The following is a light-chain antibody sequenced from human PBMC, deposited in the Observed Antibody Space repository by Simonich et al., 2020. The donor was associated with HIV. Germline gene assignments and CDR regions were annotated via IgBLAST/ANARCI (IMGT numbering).Light chain of an antibody. CDR2: DVY. J-gene: IGLJ2*01. CDR1: SRDVGGYNY. V-gene: IGLV2-14*01. CDR3: SSYTTRSTVV. Sequence: QSALTQPASVSGSPGQSITISCTGTSRDVGGYNYVSWYQQHPGKAPKLIIYDVYKRPSGVPDRFSGSKSGNTASLTVSGLQAEDEADYYCSSYTTRSTVVFGGGTKLTVL.